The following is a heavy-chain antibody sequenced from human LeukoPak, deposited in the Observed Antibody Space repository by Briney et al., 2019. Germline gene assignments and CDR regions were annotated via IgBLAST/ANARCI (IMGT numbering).Heavy chain of an antibody. CDR3: ARDPGAGAVPAAPDYYYYYMDV. Sequence: GASVKVSCKASGYTFTGYYMHWVRQAPGQGLEWMGWINPNSGGTNYAQKFQGRVTMTRDTSISTAYMELSRLRSDDTAVYYCARDPGAGAVPAAPDYYYYYMDVWGKGTTVTVS. CDR2: INPNSGGT. V-gene: IGHV1-2*02. CDR1: GYTFTGYY. J-gene: IGHJ6*03. D-gene: IGHD2-2*01.